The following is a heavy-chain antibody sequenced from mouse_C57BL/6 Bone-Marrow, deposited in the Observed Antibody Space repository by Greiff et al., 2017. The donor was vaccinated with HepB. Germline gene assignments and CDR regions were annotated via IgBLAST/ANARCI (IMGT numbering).Heavy chain of an antibody. CDR2: ISDGGSYT. CDR3: ARALDSSGLYAMDY. Sequence: EVKLQESGGGLVKPGGSLKLSCAASGFTFSSYAMSWVRQTPEKRLEWVATISDGGSYTYYPDNVKGRFTISRDNAKNNLYLQMSHLKSEDTAMYYCARALDSSGLYAMDYWGQGTSVTVSS. J-gene: IGHJ4*01. D-gene: IGHD3-2*02. CDR1: GFTFSSYA. V-gene: IGHV5-4*03.